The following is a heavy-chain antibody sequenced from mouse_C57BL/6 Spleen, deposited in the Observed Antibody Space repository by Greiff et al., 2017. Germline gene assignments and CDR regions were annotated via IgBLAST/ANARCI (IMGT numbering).Heavy chain of an antibody. V-gene: IGHV1-63*01. Sequence: QVQLQQSGAELVRPGTSVKMSCKASGYTFTNYWIGWAKQRPGHGLEWIGDIYPGGSYTNYNEKFKGKVTLAADKSSSTAYMQFSSLTSEDSAIYDCARRGATVHYFDYWGQGTTLTVSS. CDR3: ARRGATVHYFDY. CDR2: IYPGGSYT. D-gene: IGHD4-1*02. CDR1: GYTFTNYW. J-gene: IGHJ2*01.